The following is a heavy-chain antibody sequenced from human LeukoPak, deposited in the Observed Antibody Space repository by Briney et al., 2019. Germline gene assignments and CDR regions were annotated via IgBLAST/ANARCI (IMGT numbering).Heavy chain of an antibody. CDR1: GFPFSSYG. CDR3: AKWARYCTNGVCYYFDY. D-gene: IGHD2-8*01. CDR2: ITGSGGST. Sequence: GGSLRLSCAASGFPFSSYGMSWVRQAPGKGLEWVSSITGSGGSTYYADSVRGRFIVSRDNSKNTLYLQMNSLRAEDTAVYYCAKWARYCTNGVCYYFDYWGQGTLVTVSS. J-gene: IGHJ4*02. V-gene: IGHV3-23*01.